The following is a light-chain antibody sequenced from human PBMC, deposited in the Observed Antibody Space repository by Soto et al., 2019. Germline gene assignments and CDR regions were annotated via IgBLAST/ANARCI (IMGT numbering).Light chain of an antibody. CDR1: QGISYY. V-gene: IGKV1-27*01. Sequence: DIQMTQSPSSLSTSVGDRVTITCRASQGISYYLAWYQQKPGKVPKVLIYAASTLQAGFPSRFSGSGSGTDFTITISSLQPVDVGSYSCQNYYSVPLTFGGGPKVEIK. CDR2: AAS. CDR3: QNYYSVPLT. J-gene: IGKJ4*01.